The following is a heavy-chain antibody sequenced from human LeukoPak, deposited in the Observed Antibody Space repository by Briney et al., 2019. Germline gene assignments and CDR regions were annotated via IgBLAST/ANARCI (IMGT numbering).Heavy chain of an antibody. V-gene: IGHV3-7*01. J-gene: IGHJ6*03. CDR3: ASLDSSGYYPYYYYYMDV. CDR2: IKQDGSEK. CDR1: GFTFSSYW. D-gene: IGHD3-22*01. Sequence: GGSLRLSCAASGFTFSSYWMHWVRQAPGKGLEWVANIKQDGSEKYYVDSVKGRFTISRDNAKKSLYLQMNSLRAEDTAVYYCASLDSSGYYPYYYYYMDVWGKGTTVTVSS.